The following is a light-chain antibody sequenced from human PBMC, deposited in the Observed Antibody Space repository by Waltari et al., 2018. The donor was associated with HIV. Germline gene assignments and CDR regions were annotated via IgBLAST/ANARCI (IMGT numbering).Light chain of an antibody. CDR2: KAS. V-gene: IGKV1-5*03. CDR1: QSISSW. J-gene: IGKJ3*01. CDR3: QHYNNFPHT. Sequence: DIQMTQSPSTLSASVGDRVTITCRASQSISSWLAWYQQKPGKAPNLLIYKASSLESGVPSRFSGSGSETEFTLTISSLQPDDFATYYCQHYNNFPHTFGPGTKLDI.